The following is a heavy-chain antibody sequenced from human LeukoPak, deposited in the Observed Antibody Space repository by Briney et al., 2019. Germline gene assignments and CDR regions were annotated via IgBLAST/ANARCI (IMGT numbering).Heavy chain of an antibody. CDR1: GFTVSSNY. CDR2: IYSGGST. CDR3: ARDRPYSSSSDYYYGMDV. Sequence: PGGSLRLSCAASGFTVSSNYMSWVRQAPGKGLEWVSVIYSGGSTYYADSVKGRFTISRDNSKNTLYLQMSSLRAEDTAVSYCARDRPYSSSSDYYYGMDVWGQGTTVTVSS. D-gene: IGHD6-6*01. V-gene: IGHV3-66*02. J-gene: IGHJ6*02.